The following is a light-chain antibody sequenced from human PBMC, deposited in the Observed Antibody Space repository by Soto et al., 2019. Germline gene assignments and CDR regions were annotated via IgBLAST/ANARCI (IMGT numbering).Light chain of an antibody. CDR3: QQRINWPLT. J-gene: IGKJ3*01. V-gene: IGKV3-11*01. CDR1: QSVSKY. Sequence: EIVLTQSPATLSLSPGERATLSCRASQSVSKYLAWYQQKPGQVPRLLIYDAFNRATGIPLRFSGSGSGTDFTLTISSLKPEDFAVYYYQQRINWPLTFGPGTKVEVK. CDR2: DAF.